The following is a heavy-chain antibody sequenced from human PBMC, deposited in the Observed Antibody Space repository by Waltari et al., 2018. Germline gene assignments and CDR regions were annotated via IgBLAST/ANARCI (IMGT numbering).Heavy chain of an antibody. CDR2: IYYSGST. CDR1: GGSVSSGGYS. J-gene: IGHJ4*02. Sequence: QVQLQESGPGLVKPSQTLSPTCTASGGSVSSGGYSWSWTRQPPGKGLEWIRYIYYSGSTYYNPSLKSRVTISVDTSKNQFSLKLSSVTAADTAVYYCDRAKKVLLWFGEFDYWGQGTLVTVSS. D-gene: IGHD3-10*01. V-gene: IGHV4-30-4*07. CDR3: DRAKKVLLWFGEFDY.